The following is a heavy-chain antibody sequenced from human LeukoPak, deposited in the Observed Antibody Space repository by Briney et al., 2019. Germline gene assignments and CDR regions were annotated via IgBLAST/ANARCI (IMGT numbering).Heavy chain of an antibody. CDR3: ARYCNGDTCDGALDL. CDR2: IDGDASRT. Sequence: GGSLRLSCAASGITFNNYWIHWVRQVPGKDLVWVSRIDGDASRTNYADSVKGRFTISRDNVKNMVYLQMSSLTVEDTAVYYCARYCNGDTCDGALDLWGQGTLVTVSS. V-gene: IGHV3-74*01. D-gene: IGHD2-15*01. CDR1: GITFNNYW. J-gene: IGHJ3*01.